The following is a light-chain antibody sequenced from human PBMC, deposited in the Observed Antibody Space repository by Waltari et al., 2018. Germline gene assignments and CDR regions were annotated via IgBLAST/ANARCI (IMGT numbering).Light chain of an antibody. CDR3: CSYAGPNML. J-gene: IGLJ2*01. CDR2: DVN. V-gene: IGLV2-23*02. Sequence: QSALTQPASASGSPGQSIPISCTGTRRDGGGSDYVSWYQQHPGKAPKLIIYDVNMWPPGVSNRFSGSKSANTASLTISGLQVEDEADYYCCSYAGPNMLFGGGTKLTVL. CDR1: RRDGGGSDY.